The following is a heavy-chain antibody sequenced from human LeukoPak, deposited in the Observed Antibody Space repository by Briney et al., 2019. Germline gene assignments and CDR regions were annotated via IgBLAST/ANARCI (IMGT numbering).Heavy chain of an antibody. CDR1: GGSISSSSYY. D-gene: IGHD3-22*01. Sequence: PSETLSLTCTVSGGSISSSSYYWGWIRQPPGKGLEWIGSIYYSGSTYYNPSLKSRVTLSVDTSKNQFSLKLSSVTAADTAVYYCARLLSGSGYLFDYWGQGTLVTVSS. V-gene: IGHV4-39*01. J-gene: IGHJ4*02. CDR3: ARLLSGSGYLFDY. CDR2: IYYSGST.